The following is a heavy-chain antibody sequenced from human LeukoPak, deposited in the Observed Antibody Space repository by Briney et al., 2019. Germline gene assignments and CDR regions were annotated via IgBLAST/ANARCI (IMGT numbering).Heavy chain of an antibody. V-gene: IGHV3-23*01. J-gene: IGHJ4*02. CDR2: ISGTGHSS. Sequence: QSGGSLRLSCAASGFTFSTYGMSWVRQPPGKGLEWVSSISGTGHSSNYADSVKGRFTISRDNSNNTLFLQMDGLRVEDTAIYYCAKQFSQQFYDFWTGFYPVDSWGRGTLVTVSS. D-gene: IGHD3/OR15-3a*01. CDR3: AKQFSQQFYDFWTGFYPVDS. CDR1: GFTFSTYG.